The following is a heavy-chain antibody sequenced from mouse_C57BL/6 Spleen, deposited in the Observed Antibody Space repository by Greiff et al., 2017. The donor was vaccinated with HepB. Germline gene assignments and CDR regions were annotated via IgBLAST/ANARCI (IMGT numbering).Heavy chain of an antibody. CDR1: GYTFTSYW. V-gene: IGHV1-69*01. CDR2: IDPSDSYT. D-gene: IGHD1-1*01. J-gene: IGHJ3*01. Sequence: VQLQQPGAELVMPGASVKLSCTASGYTFTSYWMHWVKQRPGQGLEWIGEIDPSDSYTNYNQKFKGKSTLTVDKSSSTAYMQLSSLTSEDSAVYYCARYYGSSYEGFAYWGQGTLVTVSA. CDR3: ARYYGSSYEGFAY.